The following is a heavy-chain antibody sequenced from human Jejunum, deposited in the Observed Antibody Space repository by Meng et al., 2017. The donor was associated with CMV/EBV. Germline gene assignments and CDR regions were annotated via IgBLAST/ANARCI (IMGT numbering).Heavy chain of an antibody. D-gene: IGHD3-16*01. Sequence: ASAFTFSSSWVSWLRQAPGKGPEWVANIKTDGSDKYYVDSVKGRFTISRDNAKNSLYLQMNSLRDEDTAVYYCARDPITFLGWDVWGRGTTVTVSS. J-gene: IGHJ6*02. CDR1: AFTFSSSW. CDR3: ARDPITFLGWDV. CDR2: IKTDGSDK. V-gene: IGHV3-7*01.